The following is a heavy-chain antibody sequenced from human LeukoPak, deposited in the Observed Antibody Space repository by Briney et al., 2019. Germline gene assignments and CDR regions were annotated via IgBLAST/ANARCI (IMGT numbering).Heavy chain of an antibody. V-gene: IGHV5-51*01. Sequence: GESLKISCKGSGYSFTSYWIGWVRQMPGKGLEWMGIIYPGDSDTRYSPSFQGQVTISADKSISTAFLQWSSLKASDAAMYYCARQQVYGITAAGPAISYYYYYMDVWGKGTTVTISS. CDR3: ARQQVYGITAAGPAISYYYYYMDV. D-gene: IGHD6-13*01. J-gene: IGHJ6*03. CDR2: IYPGDSDT. CDR1: GYSFTSYW.